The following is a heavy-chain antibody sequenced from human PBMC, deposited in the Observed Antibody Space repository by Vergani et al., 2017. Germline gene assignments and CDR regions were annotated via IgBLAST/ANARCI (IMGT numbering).Heavy chain of an antibody. J-gene: IGHJ6*02. Sequence: QVQLQESGPGLVKPSETLSLTCTVSGGSISSYYWSWFRQPPGKGLDWIGYIYYSGSTNYNPSLKSRVTISVDTSKNQFSLKLSSVTAADTAVYYCAREDPGNYYYGMDVWGQGTTVTVSS. CDR1: GGSISSYY. CDR2: IYYSGST. V-gene: IGHV4-59*12. CDR3: AREDPGNYYYGMDV.